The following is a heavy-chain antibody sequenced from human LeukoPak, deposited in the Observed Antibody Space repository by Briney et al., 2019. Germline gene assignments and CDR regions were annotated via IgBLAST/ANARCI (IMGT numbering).Heavy chain of an antibody. D-gene: IGHD2-2*01. Sequence: SVKVSCKASGGTFSSYAISWVRQAPGQGLEWMGRIIPIVGIANYAQKFQGRVTITADKSTSTAYMELSSLRSEDTAVYYCARPIRGRREDILVLPAAGGLSYSYYYGMDVWGQGTMVTVSS. J-gene: IGHJ6*02. V-gene: IGHV1-69*04. CDR1: GGTFSSYA. CDR2: IIPIVGIA. CDR3: ARPIRGRREDILVLPAAGGLSYSYYYGMDV.